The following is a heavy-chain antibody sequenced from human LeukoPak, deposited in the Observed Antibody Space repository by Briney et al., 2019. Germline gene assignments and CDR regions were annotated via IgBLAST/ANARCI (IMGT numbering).Heavy chain of an antibody. V-gene: IGHV1-46*01. CDR3: ARTYNWNYIVSS. Sequence: ASVKVSCKASGYTFTSYYMHWVRQAPGQGLEWMGIINPSGGSTSYAQKFQGRVAMTRDTSTSTVYMELSSLRSEDTAVYYCARTYNWNYIVSSWGQGTLVTVSS. D-gene: IGHD1-7*01. CDR1: GYTFTSYY. CDR2: INPSGGST. J-gene: IGHJ4*02.